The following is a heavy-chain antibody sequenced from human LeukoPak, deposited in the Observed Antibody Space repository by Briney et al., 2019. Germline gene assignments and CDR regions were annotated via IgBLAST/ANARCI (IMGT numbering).Heavy chain of an antibody. V-gene: IGHV1-2*02. D-gene: IGHD6-13*01. CDR1: GYTFTGYY. CDR2: INPNSGGT. Sequence: GASVKVSCKASGYTFTGYYMHWVRQAPGQGLEWMGWINPNSGGTNYAQKFQGRVTMTRDTSISTAYMELSGLRSDDTAVYYCARYMPRIAAVRDDAFDIWGQGTMVTVSS. CDR3: ARYMPRIAAVRDDAFDI. J-gene: IGHJ3*02.